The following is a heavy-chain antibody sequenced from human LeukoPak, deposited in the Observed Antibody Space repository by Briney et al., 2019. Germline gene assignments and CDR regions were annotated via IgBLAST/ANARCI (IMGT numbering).Heavy chain of an antibody. Sequence: SETLSLTCTVPGGSITSYYWTYIRQPAGKGQEWIGRIHTSGSTNYNPSLKSRVTMSVDTSKNQFSLNLSSVTAADTAVYYCARSRIGGSGPPYYWGQGTLVTVSS. CDR1: GGSITSYY. CDR3: ARSRIGGSGPPYY. J-gene: IGHJ4*02. CDR2: IHTSGST. V-gene: IGHV4-4*07. D-gene: IGHD3-10*01.